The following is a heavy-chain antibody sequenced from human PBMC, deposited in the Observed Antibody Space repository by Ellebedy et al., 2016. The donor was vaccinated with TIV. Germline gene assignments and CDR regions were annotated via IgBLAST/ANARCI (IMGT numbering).Heavy chain of an antibody. J-gene: IGHJ5*02. Sequence: GESLKISCAASGFTFSNYAIHWVRQAPGKGLEWVTVISDDGRKKYYADSVQGRFTISRDNSKKMLYLQMNSLRAEDTAVYYCAKDPASGYKYGSPWFDPWGQGTPVTVSS. V-gene: IGHV3-30*04. CDR2: ISDDGRKK. CDR1: GFTFSNYA. D-gene: IGHD3-10*01. CDR3: AKDPASGYKYGSPWFDP.